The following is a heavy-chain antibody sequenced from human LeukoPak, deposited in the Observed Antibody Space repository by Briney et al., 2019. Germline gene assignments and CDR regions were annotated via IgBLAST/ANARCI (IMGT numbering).Heavy chain of an antibody. J-gene: IGHJ4*02. D-gene: IGHD3-10*01. CDR3: ARGFAGQAY. Sequence: GGSLRLSCAASGFTFSSYWMHWVGQAPGKGLVGVSRINSDGSSASYADSVKDRFTISRDNAKNTLYLQMNRLKTEDTAVYYCARGFAGQAYWGQGTLVTVSS. V-gene: IGHV3-74*01. CDR1: GFTFSSYW. CDR2: INSDGSSA.